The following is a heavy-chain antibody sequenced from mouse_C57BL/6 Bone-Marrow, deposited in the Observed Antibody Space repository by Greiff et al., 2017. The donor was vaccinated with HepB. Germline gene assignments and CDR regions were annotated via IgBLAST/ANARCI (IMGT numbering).Heavy chain of an antibody. CDR1: GYTFTDYE. CDR2: IDPETGGT. V-gene: IGHV1-15*01. Sequence: VQLQQSGAELVRPGASVTLSCKASGYTFTDYEMHWVKQTPVHGLEWIGAIDPETGGTAYNQKFKGKAILTADKSSSTAYMELRRLTSEDSAVYYCTRAPNCFSFDYWGQGTTLKVSS. CDR3: TRAPNCFSFDY. J-gene: IGHJ2*01. D-gene: IGHD4-1*01.